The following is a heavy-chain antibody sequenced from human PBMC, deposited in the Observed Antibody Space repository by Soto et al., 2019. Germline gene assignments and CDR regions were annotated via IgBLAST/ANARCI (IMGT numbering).Heavy chain of an antibody. J-gene: IGHJ4*02. CDR2: ISPYNGNT. CDR3: AREDYYYDSSGNGGTEFDS. V-gene: IGHV1-18*01. Sequence: QVQLVQSGAEVKRPGASVMVSCKASGYTFTMSGISWVRQAPGQGLEWLGWISPYNGNTDYAQKVQGRATLTRDTSTSTVYMELWRLRPDDTAVYYCAREDYYYDSSGNGGTEFDSWGQGTLVTVAA. CDR1: GYTFTMSG. D-gene: IGHD3-22*01.